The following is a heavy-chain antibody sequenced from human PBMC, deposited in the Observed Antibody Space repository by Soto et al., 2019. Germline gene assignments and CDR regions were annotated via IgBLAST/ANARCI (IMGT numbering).Heavy chain of an antibody. J-gene: IGHJ6*02. CDR2: VIPLFDTA. V-gene: IGHV1-69*01. CDR3: ATGGHNDGYNFYHSMDV. CDR1: GGIFTNNA. Sequence: QVQVVQSGAEVKKPGSSVKVSCKVSGGIFTNNAISWVRQAPGQGLEWLGGVIPLFDTAYYAQIFRGRLRISADGATTTAYMELSGLTSAETAVYFCATGGHNDGYNFYHSMDVWGQVTTVTVS. D-gene: IGHD5-18*01.